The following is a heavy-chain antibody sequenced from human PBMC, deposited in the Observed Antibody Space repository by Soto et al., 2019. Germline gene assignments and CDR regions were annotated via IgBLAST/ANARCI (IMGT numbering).Heavy chain of an antibody. CDR3: AKDLDGYNYNFDY. V-gene: IGHV4-38-2*02. D-gene: IGHD5-12*01. CDR2: IYHTGST. Sequence: SETLSLTCAVSGYSISGGYYWGWILQPPGKGLEWIGSIYHTGSTYQNPSLRSRVAISVDTSKNRFSLKMTSVTTADTAVYYCAKDLDGYNYNFDYWGQGTLVTVSS. CDR1: GYSISGGYY. J-gene: IGHJ4*02.